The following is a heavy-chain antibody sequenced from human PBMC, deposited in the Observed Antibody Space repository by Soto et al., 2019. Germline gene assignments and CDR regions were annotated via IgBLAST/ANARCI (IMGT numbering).Heavy chain of an antibody. J-gene: IGHJ4*02. CDR3: ATGQNTAMAPNY. Sequence: SVKVSCKVSGYTLTELSMHWVRQAPGKGLEWMGGFDPEDGETIYAQKFQGRVTMTEDTSTDTAYMELSSLRSEDTAVYYCATGQNTAMAPNYWGQGTLVTVSS. CDR1: GYTLTELS. CDR2: FDPEDGET. V-gene: IGHV1-24*01. D-gene: IGHD5-18*01.